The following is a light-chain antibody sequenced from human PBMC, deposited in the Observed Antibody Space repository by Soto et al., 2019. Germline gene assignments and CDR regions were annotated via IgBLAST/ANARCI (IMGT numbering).Light chain of an antibody. CDR2: DAS. CDR1: QSVSSSY. Sequence: EIVLTQSPGTLSLSPGERATLSCRASQSVSSSYLAWYQQKPGQAPRLLIYDASRATGIPDRFSGSGSGTDFTLTITRLEPEDFAVYYCQHYGTSALFGPGTKVEI. V-gene: IGKV3-20*01. J-gene: IGKJ3*01. CDR3: QHYGTSAL.